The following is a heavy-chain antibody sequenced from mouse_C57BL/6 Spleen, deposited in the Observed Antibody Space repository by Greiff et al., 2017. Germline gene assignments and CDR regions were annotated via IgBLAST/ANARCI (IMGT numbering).Heavy chain of an antibody. J-gene: IGHJ2*01. V-gene: IGHV1-72*01. CDR2: IDPNSGGT. CDR3: ARDGVTTVVSFDD. CDR1: GYTFTSYW. D-gene: IGHD1-1*01. Sequence: VQLQQPGAELVKPGASVKLSCKASGYTFTSYWMHWVKQRPGRGLEWIGMIDPNSGGTKYNEKFKSKATLTEDKPSSTAYMQLSSLTSEDSAVYYCARDGVTTVVSFDDWGKGTTLTVSS.